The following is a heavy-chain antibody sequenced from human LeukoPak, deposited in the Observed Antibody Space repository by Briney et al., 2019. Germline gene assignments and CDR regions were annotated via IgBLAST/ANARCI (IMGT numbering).Heavy chain of an antibody. J-gene: IGHJ4*02. Sequence: GGSLRLSCADSGFTFRSYSMNWVRQAPGKGLEWVSSISSSSSYIYYADSVKGLFTISRDNAKNSLYLQMNSRRAEDTAVYYCARFGIAVAGGYDYWGQGTLVTVSS. CDR1: GFTFRSYS. CDR2: ISSSSSYI. CDR3: ARFGIAVAGGYDY. D-gene: IGHD6-19*01. V-gene: IGHV3-21*01.